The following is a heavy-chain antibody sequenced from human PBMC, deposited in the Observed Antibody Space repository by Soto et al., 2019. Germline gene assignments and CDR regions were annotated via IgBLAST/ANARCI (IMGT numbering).Heavy chain of an antibody. J-gene: IGHJ5*02. D-gene: IGHD6-13*01. CDR1: GYTFTSYY. Sequence: ASVKVSCKASGYTFTSYYMHWVRQAPGQGLEWMGIINPSGGSTSYAQKFQGRVTMTRDTSTSTVYMELSSLRSEDTAVYYCARQACGYSSSCLGWFDTWGQGTLVTVSS. CDR3: ARQACGYSSSCLGWFDT. V-gene: IGHV1-46*01. CDR2: INPSGGST.